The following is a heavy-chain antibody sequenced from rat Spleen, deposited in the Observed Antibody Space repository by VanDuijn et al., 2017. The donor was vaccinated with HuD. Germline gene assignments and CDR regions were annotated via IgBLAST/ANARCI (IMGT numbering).Heavy chain of an antibody. Sequence: EVQLVESGGGLVQPGRSMKLSCAASGFTFSHYGMAWVRQAPTTGLEWVATLSYDGHTTYYRDSVNGRFTISRDIAKSTLYLQMDSLRSEDTATYYCARDPGIGMDAWGQGASVTVSS. J-gene: IGHJ4*01. D-gene: IGHD1-4*01. V-gene: IGHV5-29*01. CDR1: GFTFSHYG. CDR2: LSYDGHTT. CDR3: ARDPGIGMDA.